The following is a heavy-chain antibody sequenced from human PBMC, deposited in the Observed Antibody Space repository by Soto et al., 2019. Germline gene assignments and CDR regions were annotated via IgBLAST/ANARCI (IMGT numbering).Heavy chain of an antibody. CDR2: ISSSGSTI. J-gene: IGHJ4*02. V-gene: IGHV3-48*03. CDR3: ARESLGGDYPLDY. CDR1: GFTFSNYE. D-gene: IGHD4-17*01. Sequence: SLRLSCAASGFTFSNYEMNWVRQAPGKGLEWVSYISSSGSTIYYADSAKGRFTISRDNAKSSLFLQVSSLRADDTAIYYCARESLGGDYPLDYWGQGTLVTVSS.